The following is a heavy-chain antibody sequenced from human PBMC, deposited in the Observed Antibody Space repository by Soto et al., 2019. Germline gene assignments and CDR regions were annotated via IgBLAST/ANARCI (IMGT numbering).Heavy chain of an antibody. CDR3: ARLPNKSPQN. J-gene: IGHJ1*01. CDR1: GFTFSSYW. V-gene: IGHV3-74*01. Sequence: EVQLVESGGGLVQPGGSLRRSCVASGFTFSSYWMHWVRQAPGKGLVCVSSISNDGSSTSYADPVKGRFTISRDNAKNTLYLQMNSLRGEATAVYYCARLPNKSPQNWGQGTLVIVSP. CDR2: ISNDGSST.